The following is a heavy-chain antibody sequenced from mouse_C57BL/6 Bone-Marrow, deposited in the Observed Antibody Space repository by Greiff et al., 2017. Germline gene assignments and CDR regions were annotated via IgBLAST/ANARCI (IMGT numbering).Heavy chain of an antibody. J-gene: IGHJ2*01. Sequence: QVQLQQSGAELVRPGASVTLSCKASGYTFTDYEMHWVKQTPVHGLEWIGAIDPETGGTAYNQKFKGKAILTADKSSSTAYMELRSLTSEDSAVYYCTLYGSYYCDYWGQGTTLTVSS. CDR2: IDPETGGT. V-gene: IGHV1-15*01. D-gene: IGHD1-1*01. CDR1: GYTFTDYE. CDR3: TLYGSYYCDY.